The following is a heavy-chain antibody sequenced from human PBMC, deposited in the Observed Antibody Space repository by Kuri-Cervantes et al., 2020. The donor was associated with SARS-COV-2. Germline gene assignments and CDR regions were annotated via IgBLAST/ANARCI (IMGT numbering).Heavy chain of an antibody. CDR1: GYSISSGYY. D-gene: IGHD3-10*01. J-gene: IGHJ3*02. CDR3: ARDEASSGAFDI. Sequence: SETLSLTCTVSGYSISSGYYWGSIRQPPGKGLEWIGYIYYSGSTNYNPSLKSRVTISVDTSKNQFSLKLSSVTAADTAVYYCARDEASSGAFDIWGQGTMVTVSS. CDR2: IYYSGST. V-gene: IGHV4-61*01.